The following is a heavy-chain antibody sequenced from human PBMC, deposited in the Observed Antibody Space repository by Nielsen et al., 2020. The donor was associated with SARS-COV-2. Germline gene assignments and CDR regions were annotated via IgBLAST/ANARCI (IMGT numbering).Heavy chain of an antibody. J-gene: IGHJ3*01. Sequence: GGSLRLSCAASGLTFNIYAMAWVRRAPGRGLQWVTAISASGGGTYYTDSVKGRFSISRDNSKNTLYLQMHSLRVEDTAVYYCAKDDVVRGDAFDVWGPGTMVTVSS. CDR2: ISASGGGT. V-gene: IGHV3-23*01. CDR1: GLTFNIYA. D-gene: IGHD3-10*01. CDR3: AKDDVVRGDAFDV.